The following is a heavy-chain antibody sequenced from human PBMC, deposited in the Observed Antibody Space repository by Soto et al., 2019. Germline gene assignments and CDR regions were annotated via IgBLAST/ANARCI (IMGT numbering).Heavy chain of an antibody. J-gene: IGHJ4*01. V-gene: IGHV5-10-1*03. D-gene: IGHD2-2*02. Sequence: DVQLVQSGAEVKKPGESLRISCKGSGYSFTNNWISWVRQMPGKGLEWMGRIDPRDSYTNYSPSFQGHVTISVDKSDNTSYLQWNTLKASDSAMYFCARSYWLPNSCYNGYFDYWGRGTLVTVSS. CDR2: IDPRDSYT. CDR3: ARSYWLPNSCYNGYFDY. CDR1: GYSFTNNW.